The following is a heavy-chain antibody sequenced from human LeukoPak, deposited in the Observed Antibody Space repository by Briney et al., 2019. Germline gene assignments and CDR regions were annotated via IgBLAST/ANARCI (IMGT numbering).Heavy chain of an antibody. J-gene: IGHJ4*02. Sequence: PGESLRLSCAASGFTFSTYAMSWVRQAPGKGLEWVSTISGSGGATFYADSVKGRFTISRDNSKNTVYLQMNRLRPDDTAVYYCAGEWTTGSAFWGQGTLVTVSS. CDR2: ISGSGGAT. CDR1: GFTFSTYA. V-gene: IGHV3-23*01. D-gene: IGHD3-10*01. CDR3: AGEWTTGSAF.